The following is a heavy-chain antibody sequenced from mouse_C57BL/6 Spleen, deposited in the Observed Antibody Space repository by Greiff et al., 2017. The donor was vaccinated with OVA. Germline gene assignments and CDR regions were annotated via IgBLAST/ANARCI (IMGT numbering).Heavy chain of an antibody. Sequence: QVQLQQPGAELVMPGASVKLSCKASGYTFTNYWMHWVKQRPGQGLEWIGEIDPSDSYTNYNQKFKGKSTLTVDKSSSTAYMQLSSLTSEDSAVYYYAGSGDGYLYYFDYWGQGTTLTVAS. J-gene: IGHJ2*01. CDR3: AGSGDGYLYYFDY. CDR1: GYTFTNYW. V-gene: IGHV1-69*01. CDR2: IDPSDSYT. D-gene: IGHD2-3*01.